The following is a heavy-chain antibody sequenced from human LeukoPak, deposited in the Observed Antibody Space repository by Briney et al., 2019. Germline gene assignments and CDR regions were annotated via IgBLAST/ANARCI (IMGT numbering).Heavy chain of an antibody. CDR2: IYYSGST. V-gene: IGHV4-59*01. CDR1: GGSISSYY. J-gene: IGHJ5*02. Sequence: SETLSLTCTVSGGSISSYYWSWIRQPPGKGLEWIGYIYYSGSTNYNPSLKSRVTISVDPSKNQFSLKLSSVTAADTAVYYCARVTIAAAGTFWFDPWGQGTLVTVSS. D-gene: IGHD6-13*01. CDR3: ARVTIAAAGTFWFDP.